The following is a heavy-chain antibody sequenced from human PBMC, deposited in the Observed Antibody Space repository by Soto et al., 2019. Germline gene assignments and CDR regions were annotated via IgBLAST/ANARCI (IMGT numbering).Heavy chain of an antibody. D-gene: IGHD3-10*01. J-gene: IGHJ5*02. Sequence: SETLSLTCTVSGGSLSSYYWSWIRQPPGKGLEWIGYIYYSGSTNYNPSLKSRVTISVDTSKNQFSLKLSSVTAADTAVYYCARLEYGSGSYYNSVNWFDPWGQGTLVTVSS. CDR2: IYYSGST. V-gene: IGHV4-59*01. CDR3: ARLEYGSGSYYNSVNWFDP. CDR1: GGSLSSYY.